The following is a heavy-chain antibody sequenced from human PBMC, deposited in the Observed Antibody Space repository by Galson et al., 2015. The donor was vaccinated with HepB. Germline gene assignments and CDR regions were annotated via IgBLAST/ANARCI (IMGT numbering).Heavy chain of an antibody. CDR2: TYYRSKWYN. CDR1: GDSVSSHSAA. CDR3: ARDGGTTNYYYYYMDV. Sequence: CAISGDSVSSHSAAWNRIRQSPSRGLEWLGRTYYRSKWYNDYAVSVKSRITINPDTSKNQFSLQLNSVTPEDTAVYYYARDGGTTNYYYYYMDVWGKGTTVTVSS. V-gene: IGHV6-1*01. D-gene: IGHD1-7*01. J-gene: IGHJ6*03.